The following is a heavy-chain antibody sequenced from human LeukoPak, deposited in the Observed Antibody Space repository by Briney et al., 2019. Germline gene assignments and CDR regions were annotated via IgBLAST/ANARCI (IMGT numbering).Heavy chain of an antibody. CDR2: ISYDGNNK. CDR1: GFTFSTSI. CDR3: AKEVIAAGGNFEY. V-gene: IGHV3-30*18. J-gene: IGHJ4*02. D-gene: IGHD6-13*01. Sequence: PGGSLRLSCAASGFTFSTSIMHWVRQAPGKGLEWVAVISYDGNNKYYADPVKGRFTISRDNSKSTLYVQMNSLRAEDTAVYYCAKEVIAAGGNFEYWGQGTLVTVSS.